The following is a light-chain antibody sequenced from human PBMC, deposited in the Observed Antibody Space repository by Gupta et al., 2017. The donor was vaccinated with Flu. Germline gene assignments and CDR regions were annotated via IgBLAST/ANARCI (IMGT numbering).Light chain of an antibody. CDR3: QQRSNGPFT. Sequence: PSTSSFPPGERATRSCRASQICSSYGACYQQKPGQAPRLLIADASIRAAAIPARCSGRGSGTDCTLTISSLEPEDVAVYYGQQRSNGPFTFGQGTQLEIK. V-gene: IGKV3-11*01. J-gene: IGKJ5*01. CDR1: QICSSY. CDR2: DAS.